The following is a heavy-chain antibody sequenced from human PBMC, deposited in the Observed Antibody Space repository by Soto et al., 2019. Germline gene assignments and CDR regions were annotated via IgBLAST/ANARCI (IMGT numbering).Heavy chain of an antibody. CDR2: SIPIFGTA. J-gene: IGHJ6*02. CDR1: GGTFNNYR. D-gene: IGHD5-12*01. V-gene: IGHV1-69*01. CDR3: ARGRGYSGDDHYYYFDMDV. Sequence: QVQLVQSGAEVKKPGSSVKVSCKASGGTFNNYRITWVRQAPGEGLEWMGGSIPIFGTANYAQKFQGRVTISVDESTSTAYMELSSLRSEDTAVYYCARGRGYSGDDHYYYFDMDVWGQGTTVTVSS.